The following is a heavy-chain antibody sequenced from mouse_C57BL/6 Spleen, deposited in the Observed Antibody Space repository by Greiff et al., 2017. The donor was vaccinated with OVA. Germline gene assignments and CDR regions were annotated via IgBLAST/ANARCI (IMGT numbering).Heavy chain of an antibody. CDR3: ARRSLDY. CDR1: GFTFSDYG. Sequence: DVKLVESGGGLVKPGGSLKLSCAASGFTFSDYGMHWVRQAPEKGLEWVAYISSGSSTIYYADTVKGRFTISRDNAKNTLLLQITSLRSEDTAMYYCARRSLDYWGQGTTLTVSS. CDR2: ISSGSSTI. V-gene: IGHV5-17*01. J-gene: IGHJ2*01.